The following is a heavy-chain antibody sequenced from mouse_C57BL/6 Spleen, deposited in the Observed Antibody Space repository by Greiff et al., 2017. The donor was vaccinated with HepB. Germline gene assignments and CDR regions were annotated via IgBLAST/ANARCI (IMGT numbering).Heavy chain of an antibody. CDR1: GFTFSDYG. J-gene: IGHJ3*01. D-gene: IGHD1-1*01. CDR2: ISSGSSTI. CDR3: AKRLLSWFAY. Sequence: EVHLVESGGGLVKPGGSLKLSCAASGFTFSDYGMHWVRQAPEKGLEWVAYISSGSSTIYYADSVKGRFTISRDNAKNTLFLQMTSLRSEDTAMYYCAKRLLSWFAYWGQGTLVTVSA. V-gene: IGHV5-17*01.